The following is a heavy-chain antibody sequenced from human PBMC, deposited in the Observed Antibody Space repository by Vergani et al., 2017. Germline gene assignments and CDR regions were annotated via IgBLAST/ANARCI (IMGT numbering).Heavy chain of an antibody. D-gene: IGHD4-11*01. V-gene: IGHV1-18*01. CDR3: ARESDYSNYVGFDY. CDR1: GYTFTSYG. CDR2: ISAYNGNT. Sequence: QVQLVQSGAEVKKPGASVKVSCKASGYTFTSYGISWVRQAPGQGLEWMGWISAYNGNTNYAQKLQGRVTMTRDTSISTAYMELSRLRSDDTAVYYCARESDYSNYVGFDYWGQGTLVTVSS. J-gene: IGHJ4*02.